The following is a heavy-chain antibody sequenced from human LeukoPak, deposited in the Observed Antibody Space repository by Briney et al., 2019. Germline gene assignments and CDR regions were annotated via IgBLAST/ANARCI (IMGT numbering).Heavy chain of an antibody. CDR1: GFTFSSYG. D-gene: IGHD6-19*01. CDR2: ISYDGSNK. Sequence: GGSLRLSCAASGFTFSSYGMHWVRQAPGKGLEWVAVISYDGSNKYYADSVKGRFTISRDNSKNTLYLQMNSLRAEDTAVYYCAKASQLRRYSSGWVWDAFDIWGQGTMVTVSS. CDR3: AKASQLRRYSSGWVWDAFDI. V-gene: IGHV3-30*18. J-gene: IGHJ3*02.